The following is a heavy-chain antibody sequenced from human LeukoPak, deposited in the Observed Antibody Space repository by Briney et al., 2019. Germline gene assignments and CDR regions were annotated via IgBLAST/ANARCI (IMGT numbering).Heavy chain of an antibody. Sequence: GGSLRLSCAASGFTFSSYGMNWVRQAPGKGLDWVAVIWHDGSKTYYADSVKGRFTISRDNSKNTLYLQMNSLRAEDTAAFYCVRGSPNSGSQYGYWGQGTLVTVSS. J-gene: IGHJ4*02. CDR3: VRGSPNSGSQYGY. CDR1: GFTFSSYG. CDR2: IWHDGSKT. V-gene: IGHV3-33*08. D-gene: IGHD1-26*01.